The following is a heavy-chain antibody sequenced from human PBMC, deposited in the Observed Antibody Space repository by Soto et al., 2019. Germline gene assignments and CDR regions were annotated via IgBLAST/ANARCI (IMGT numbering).Heavy chain of an antibody. CDR2: IYWNDDK. CDR1: GFSLSTSGVG. V-gene: IGHV2-5*01. D-gene: IGHD3-3*01. J-gene: IGHJ5*02. CDR3: AHITYYDFWSGPNWFDP. Sequence: QITLKESGPTLVKPTQTLTLTCTFSGFSLSTSGVGVGWIRQPPGKALEWLALIYWNDDKRYSPSLKSRLTITKDTSKNQVVLTMTNMEPVDTATYYCAHITYYDFWSGPNWFDPWGQGTLVTVSS.